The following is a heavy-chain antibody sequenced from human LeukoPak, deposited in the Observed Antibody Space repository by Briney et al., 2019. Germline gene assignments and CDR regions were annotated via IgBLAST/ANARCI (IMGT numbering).Heavy chain of an antibody. Sequence: SETLSLTCTIPGGSISSYYWGWIRQPPGKGLGWIGYIYTSDSTNYNPSLKSRVTISVDTSKNQFSLKLSSVTAADTAVYYCARHDSSGYFFDYWGQGTLVTVSS. J-gene: IGHJ4*02. CDR3: ARHDSSGYFFDY. D-gene: IGHD3-22*01. CDR2: IYTSDST. CDR1: GGSISSYY. V-gene: IGHV4-4*09.